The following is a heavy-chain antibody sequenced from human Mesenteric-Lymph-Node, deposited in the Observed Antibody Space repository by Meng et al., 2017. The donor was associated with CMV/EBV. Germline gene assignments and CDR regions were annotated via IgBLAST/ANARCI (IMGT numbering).Heavy chain of an antibody. CDR1: GFTFGDYA. CDR3: SRGFSLWS. D-gene: IGHD3-10*01. J-gene: IGHJ5*02. V-gene: IGHV3-49*04. CDR2: ITTKANGGTT. Sequence: GESLKISCTGFGFTFGDYALNWVRQAPGKGLEWVSFITTKANGGTTGYAASVEGRFTISRDDSKSIAYLQMNSLKTEDTAVYYCSRGFSLWSWGQGTLVTVSS.